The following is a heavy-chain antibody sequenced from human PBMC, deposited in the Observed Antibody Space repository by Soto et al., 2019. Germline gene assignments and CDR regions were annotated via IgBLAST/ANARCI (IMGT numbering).Heavy chain of an antibody. CDR2: LSYNGVNT. J-gene: IGHJ4*02. Sequence: PGGSLRLSCEASGFTFSEFGMHWVRQIPGKGLEWVAALSYNGVNTYYADSVKGRFTISRDNSKNTLCLQMNSLRAEDTAVYYCAKDPRIAAAGTRDPGRYYFDYWGQGTLVTVSS. CDR3: AKDPRIAAAGTRDPGRYYFDY. CDR1: GFTFSEFG. D-gene: IGHD6-13*01. V-gene: IGHV3-30*18.